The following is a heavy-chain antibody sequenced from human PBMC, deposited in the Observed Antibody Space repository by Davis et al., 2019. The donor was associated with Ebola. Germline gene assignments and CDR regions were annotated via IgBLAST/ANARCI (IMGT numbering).Heavy chain of an antibody. J-gene: IGHJ6*04. D-gene: IGHD1-26*01. Sequence: LRLSCTVSGGSISGYYWTWIRQPPGKALEWLALIDWDDDKYYSTSLKTRLTISKDTSKNQVVLTMTNMDPVDTATYYCARSTFTYSGSYYYYYGMDVWGKGTTVTVSS. CDR2: IDWDDDK. CDR3: ARSTFTYSGSYYYYYGMDV. CDR1: GGSISGYY. V-gene: IGHV2-70*01.